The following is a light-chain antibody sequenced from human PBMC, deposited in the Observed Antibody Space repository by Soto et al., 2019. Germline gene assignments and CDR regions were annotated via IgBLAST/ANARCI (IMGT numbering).Light chain of an antibody. J-gene: IGKJ5*01. Sequence: EILMTQSPATLSVSPVERATLSCMASQSVSSKLAWYQQKPGQAPRLLIYGASTRATGIPARFSGSGSGTEFTLTISSLQSEDFVVYYCQQYNNWPPITFGQGTRLEIK. CDR2: GAS. CDR3: QQYNNWPPIT. V-gene: IGKV3-15*01. CDR1: QSVSSK.